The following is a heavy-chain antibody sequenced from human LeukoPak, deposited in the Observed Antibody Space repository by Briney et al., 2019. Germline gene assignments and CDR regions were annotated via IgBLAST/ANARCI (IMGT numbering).Heavy chain of an antibody. D-gene: IGHD5-18*01. CDR3: ARDQIKGIQLWLGEDY. CDR1: GFTFSSYG. J-gene: IGHJ4*02. V-gene: IGHV3-30*02. Sequence: PGGSLRLSCVASGFTFSSYGMHWVRQAPGKGLEWVAFIRYDGSNKYYADSVKGRFTISRDNSKNTLYLQMNSLRAEDTAVYYCARDQIKGIQLWLGEDYWGQGTLVTVSS. CDR2: IRYDGSNK.